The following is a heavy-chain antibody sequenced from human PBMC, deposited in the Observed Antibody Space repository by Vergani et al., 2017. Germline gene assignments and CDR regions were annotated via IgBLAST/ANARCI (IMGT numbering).Heavy chain of an antibody. J-gene: IGHJ5*02. D-gene: IGHD3-10*01. CDR2: ISSTSNTM. Sequence: EAQLEESGGDLVQPGGSLRLFCAASGFTFSGYSMNWVRQAPGKGLEWIAHISSTSNTMLYADSVKGRFTISRDNARNSLYLQMNSLRADDTAMYYCARDTGNSKRFDPWGQGTLVTVSS. CDR1: GFTFSGYS. CDR3: ARDTGNSKRFDP. V-gene: IGHV3-48*04.